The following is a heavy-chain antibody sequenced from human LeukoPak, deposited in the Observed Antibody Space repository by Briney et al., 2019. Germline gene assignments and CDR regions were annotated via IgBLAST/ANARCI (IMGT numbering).Heavy chain of an antibody. CDR3: ARAHAYYYGSGSYYNYYYGMDV. Sequence: ASVKVSCKASGYTFTSYDINWVRQATGQGLEWMGWMNPNSGNTGYAQKFQGRVTMTRNTSISPAYMELSSLRSEDTAVYYCARAHAYYYGSGSYYNYYYGMDVWGQGTTVTVSS. CDR1: GYTFTSYD. CDR2: MNPNSGNT. J-gene: IGHJ6*02. V-gene: IGHV1-8*01. D-gene: IGHD3-10*01.